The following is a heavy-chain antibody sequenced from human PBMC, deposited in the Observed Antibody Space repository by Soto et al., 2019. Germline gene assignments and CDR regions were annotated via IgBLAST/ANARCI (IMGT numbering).Heavy chain of an antibody. J-gene: IGHJ6*02. CDR1: GGCISSGGYS. D-gene: IGHD4-17*01. V-gene: IGHV4-30-2*01. CDR2: IYHSGST. Sequence: SETLYITCAVSGGCISSGGYSWSWIRQPPGKGLEWIGYIYHSGSTYYNPSLKSRVTISVDRSKNQFSLKLSSVTAADTAVYYCARAHYGDYGYGMDVWGQGTTVTVSS. CDR3: ARAHYGDYGYGMDV.